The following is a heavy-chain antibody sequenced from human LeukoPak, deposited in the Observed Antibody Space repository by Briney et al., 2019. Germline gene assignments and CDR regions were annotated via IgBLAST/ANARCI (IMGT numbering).Heavy chain of an antibody. CDR2: ISAYNGNT. V-gene: IGHV1-18*01. CDR3: ARDLEAIQLWQYGMDV. D-gene: IGHD5-18*01. J-gene: IGHJ6*02. Sequence: ASVKVSCKASGYTFTSYGISWVRQAPGQGLEWMGWISAYNGNTNYAQKLQGRVTMTTDTSTSTAYMELRSLRSDDTAVYYCARDLEAIQLWQYGMDVWGQGTTVTVSS. CDR1: GYTFTSYG.